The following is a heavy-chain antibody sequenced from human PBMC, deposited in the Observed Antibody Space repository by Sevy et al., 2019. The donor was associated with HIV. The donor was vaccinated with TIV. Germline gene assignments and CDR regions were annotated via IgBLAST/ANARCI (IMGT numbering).Heavy chain of an antibody. CDR1: GFTFSSYG. V-gene: IGHV3-30*18. J-gene: IGHJ6*02. CDR2: ISYDGSNK. Sequence: GGSLRLSCAASGFTFSSYGMHWVRQAPGKGLEWVAVISYDGSNKYYADSVKGRFTISRDNSKNTLYLQMNSLRAEDTAVYYCAKDSSGSSYYYYYGMDVWGQWTTVTVSS. D-gene: IGHD1-26*01. CDR3: AKDSSGSSYYYYYGMDV.